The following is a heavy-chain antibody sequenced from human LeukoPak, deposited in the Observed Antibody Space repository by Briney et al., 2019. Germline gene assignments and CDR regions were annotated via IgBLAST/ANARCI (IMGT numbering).Heavy chain of an antibody. CDR3: ARDLARNYGGNSNWFDP. CDR1: GGSLSSYY. CDR2: IYYSGST. J-gene: IGHJ5*02. V-gene: IGHV4-59*01. D-gene: IGHD4-23*01. Sequence: PSETLSLTCTVSGGSLSSYYWSWIRQPPGKGLEWIGYIYYSGSTNYNPSLKSRVTISVDTSKNQFSLKLSSVTAADTAVYYCARDLARNYGGNSNWFDPWGQGTLVTVSS.